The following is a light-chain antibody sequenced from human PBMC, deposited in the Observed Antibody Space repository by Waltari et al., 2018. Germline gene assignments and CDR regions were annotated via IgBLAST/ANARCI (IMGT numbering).Light chain of an antibody. CDR3: CSYAGYYTSWV. CDR1: NSDVGGYNY. J-gene: IGLJ3*02. CDR2: DVT. Sequence: QSALTQPRSVSGSPGQSVTISCTGTNSDVGGYNYVSWYQQHPGKAPKVMIYDVTKRPSGVPDRFSGSKSGITASLTISGLQAEDEADYYCCSYAGYYTSWVIGGGTKLTVL. V-gene: IGLV2-11*01.